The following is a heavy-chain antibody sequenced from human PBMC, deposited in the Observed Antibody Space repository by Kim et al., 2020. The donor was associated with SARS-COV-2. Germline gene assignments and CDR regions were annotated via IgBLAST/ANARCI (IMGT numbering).Heavy chain of an antibody. V-gene: IGHV4-4*02. CDR3: ASVAGTRDYYFDY. Sequence: NPSRKSRVTISVDKSKNQFSLKLSAVTAADTAVYYCASVAGTRDYYFDYWGQGTLVTVSS. D-gene: IGHD6-19*01. J-gene: IGHJ4*02.